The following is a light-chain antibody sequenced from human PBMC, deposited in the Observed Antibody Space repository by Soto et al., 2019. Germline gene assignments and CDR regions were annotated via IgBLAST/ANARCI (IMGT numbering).Light chain of an antibody. CDR1: QSVGSSY. CDR3: QQFGSSPPRIT. V-gene: IGKV3-20*01. Sequence: EFVLTQSPGTLSLSPGERATLSCRASQSVGSSYIAWYQQKPGQAPRLLIYGPSSRATGIPDRFSGSGSGTDFTLTISRLEPEDFAVYYCQQFGSSPPRITFGQGTRLEIK. J-gene: IGKJ5*01. CDR2: GPS.